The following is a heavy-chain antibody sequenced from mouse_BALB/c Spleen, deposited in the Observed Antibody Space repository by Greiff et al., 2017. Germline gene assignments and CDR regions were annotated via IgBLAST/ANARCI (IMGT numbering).Heavy chain of an antibody. V-gene: IGHV1-80*01. D-gene: IGHD2-10*02. CDR2: IYPGDGDT. J-gene: IGHJ4*01. CDR3: AREAYGNYVRYAMDY. CDR1: GYAFSSYW. Sequence: QVQLKESGAELVRPGSSVKISCKASGYAFSSYWMNWVKQRPGQGLEWIGQIYPGDGDTNYNGKFKGKATLTADKSSSTAYMQLSSLTSEDSAVYFCAREAYGNYVRYAMDYWGQGTSVTVSS.